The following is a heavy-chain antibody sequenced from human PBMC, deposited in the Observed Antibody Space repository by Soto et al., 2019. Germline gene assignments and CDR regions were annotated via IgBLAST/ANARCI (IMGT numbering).Heavy chain of an antibody. J-gene: IGHJ4*02. V-gene: IGHV3-21*01. CDR1: GFTFSSYS. CDR2: ISSSSSYI. Sequence: EVQLVESGGGLVKPGGSLRLSCAAYGFTFSSYSMNWVRQAPGKGLEWVSSISSSSSYIYYADSVKGRFTISRDNAKNSLYLQMNSLKAEDTAVYYCARADGDYVDYWGQGPLVTVSS. CDR3: ARADGDYVDY. D-gene: IGHD4-17*01.